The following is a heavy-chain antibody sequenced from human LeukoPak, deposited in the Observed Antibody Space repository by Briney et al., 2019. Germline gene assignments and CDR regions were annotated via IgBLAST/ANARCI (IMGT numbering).Heavy chain of an antibody. V-gene: IGHV1-3*01. Sequence: ASVKVSCKASGYTFTSYAMHWVRQAPGQRLEWMGWINAGNGSTKYSQKFQGRVTITRDTSASTAYMELSSLRSEDTAVYYCARVSHYYGSGSLSYWGQGTLVTVSS. J-gene: IGHJ4*02. D-gene: IGHD3-10*01. CDR2: INAGNGST. CDR1: GYTFTSYA. CDR3: ARVSHYYGSGSLSY.